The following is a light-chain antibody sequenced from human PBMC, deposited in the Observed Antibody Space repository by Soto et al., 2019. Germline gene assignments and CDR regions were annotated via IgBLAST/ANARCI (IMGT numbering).Light chain of an antibody. Sequence: DIQMTQSPSTLSASVGDRVTITCRASESISSWLAWYQQKPGKAPKLLIYQASALEGGVPSRFSGSGYGTEFTLTISSLQPDDFATYYCQHYKTHFPITFGQGTRLEIK. CDR2: QAS. J-gene: IGKJ5*01. CDR1: ESISSW. V-gene: IGKV1-5*03. CDR3: QHYKTHFPIT.